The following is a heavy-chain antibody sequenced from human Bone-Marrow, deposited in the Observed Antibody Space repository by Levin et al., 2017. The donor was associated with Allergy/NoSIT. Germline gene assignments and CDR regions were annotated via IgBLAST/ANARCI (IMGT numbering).Heavy chain of an antibody. Sequence: SETLSLTCTVSVGSISSSGYYWGWIRQPPGKGLEWIGNIYYSGSTHYNPSLQSRVTISVDTSKNQFSLKLNSVTAADTAFYYCARLGWGDAFDIWGQGTMVTVSS. CDR1: VGSISSSGYY. J-gene: IGHJ3*02. D-gene: IGHD3-16*01. V-gene: IGHV4-39*01. CDR3: ARLGWGDAFDI. CDR2: IYYSGST.